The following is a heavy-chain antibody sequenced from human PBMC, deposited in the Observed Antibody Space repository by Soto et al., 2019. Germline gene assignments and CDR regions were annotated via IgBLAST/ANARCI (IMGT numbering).Heavy chain of an antibody. D-gene: IGHD6-19*01. J-gene: IGHJ4*02. Sequence: GGSLRLSCAASGFTFSSYGMHWVRQAPGKGLEWVAVIWYDGSNKYYADSVKGRFTISRDNSKNTLYLQMNSLRAEDTAVYYCARAYVAVAGPLDYWGQGTLVTVSS. CDR3: ARAYVAVAGPLDY. CDR1: GFTFSSYG. V-gene: IGHV3-33*01. CDR2: IWYDGSNK.